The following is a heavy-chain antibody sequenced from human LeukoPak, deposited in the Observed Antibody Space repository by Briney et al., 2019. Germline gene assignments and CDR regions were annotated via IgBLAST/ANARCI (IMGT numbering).Heavy chain of an antibody. V-gene: IGHV3-74*01. CDR1: GFTFSNYW. CDR3: ARVRALRFLEWLLEGGHADY. J-gene: IGHJ4*02. D-gene: IGHD3-3*01. CDR2: IDSDGSST. Sequence: GGSLRLSCAASGFTFSNYWMHWVRQAPGKGLVWVSRIDSDGSSTNYADSVKGRFTISRDNAKNSLYLQMNSLRAEDTAVYYCARVRALRFLEWLLEGGHADYWGQGTLVTVSS.